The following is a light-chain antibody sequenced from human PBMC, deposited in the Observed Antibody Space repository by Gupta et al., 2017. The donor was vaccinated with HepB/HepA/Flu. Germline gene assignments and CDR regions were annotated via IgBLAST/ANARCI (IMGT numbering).Light chain of an antibody. CDR1: QSVLNRSNNKNY. CDR3: QQYYTTLWT. V-gene: IGKV4-1*01. J-gene: IGKJ1*01. Sequence: DIVMTQYPESLAVSVGERATINCKSSQSVLNRSNNKNYLAWYQQKPGQPPKLLIYWASTRGSGVPVRFSGSGSGTDFTLTISSLQAEDVAVYYCQQYYTTLWTFGQGTKVEIK. CDR2: WAS.